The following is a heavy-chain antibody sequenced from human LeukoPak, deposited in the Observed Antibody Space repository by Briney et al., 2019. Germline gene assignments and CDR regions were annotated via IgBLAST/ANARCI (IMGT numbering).Heavy chain of an antibody. CDR2: INPNSGGT. D-gene: IGHD3-22*01. CDR1: GYTFTGYY. J-gene: IGHJ6*03. CDR3: ASRAWGGESSGDYWGRSYYYYYMDV. Sequence: GASVKVSCKASGYTFTGYYMHWVRQAPGQGLEWMGWINPNSGGTNYAQKFQGRVTMTRDTSISTAYMELSRLRSYDTAVFYCASRAWGGESSGDYWGRSYYYYYMDVWGKGTTVTVSS. V-gene: IGHV1-2*02.